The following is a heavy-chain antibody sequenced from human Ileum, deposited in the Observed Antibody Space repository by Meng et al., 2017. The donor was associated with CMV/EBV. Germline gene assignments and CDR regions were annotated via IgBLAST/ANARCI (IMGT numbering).Heavy chain of an antibody. CDR2: ISSSSSTI. J-gene: IGHJ4*02. Sequence: GESLKISCAASGFTFSSYSMNWVRQAPGKGLEWVSYISSSSSTIYYADSVKGRFTISRDNAKNSLYLQMNSLRAEDTAVYYCARDAFWGQGTLVTVSS. V-gene: IGHV3-48*04. CDR3: ARDAF. CDR1: GFTFSSYS.